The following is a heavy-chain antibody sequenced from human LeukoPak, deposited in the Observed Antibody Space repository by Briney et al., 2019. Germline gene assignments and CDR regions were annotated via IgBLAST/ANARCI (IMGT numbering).Heavy chain of an antibody. J-gene: IGHJ4*02. CDR1: GYTFTIYG. CDR2: ISAYNGNT. Sequence: ASVKVSCKASGYTFTIYGISWVRQAPGQGLEWMGWISAYNGNTNYAQKLQGSVTMTTVTSTRTTYMELRSLRSYDTAASSSSIVPPYYDSSGHGPYYFDSCGQRTLVTVSS. D-gene: IGHD3-22*01. CDR3: SIVPPYYDSSGHGPYYFDS. V-gene: IGHV1-18*01.